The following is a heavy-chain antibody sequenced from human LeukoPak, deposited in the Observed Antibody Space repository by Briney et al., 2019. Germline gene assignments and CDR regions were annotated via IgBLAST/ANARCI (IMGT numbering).Heavy chain of an antibody. D-gene: IGHD6-13*01. CDR3: AREIAAGYGMDV. CDR2: ISSSSTTM. CDR1: GLTLSSYS. Sequence: GGSLRLSGAASGLTLSSYSMNWVRQAPGKGLEWVSYISSSSTTMYYADSVKGRFTISRDNAKNSLYLQMNSLRHEDTAVYYCAREIAAGYGMDVWGQGTTVTVSS. J-gene: IGHJ6*02. V-gene: IGHV3-48*02.